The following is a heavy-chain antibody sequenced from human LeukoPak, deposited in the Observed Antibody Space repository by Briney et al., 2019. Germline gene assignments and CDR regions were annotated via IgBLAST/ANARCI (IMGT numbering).Heavy chain of an antibody. CDR3: ARGTSYGDYVLGY. CDR2: IYSGGST. Sequence: GGSLRLSCAASGFTVSSNYMSWVRQAPGKGLEWVSVIYSGGSTYYADSVKGRFTISRDNSKNTLYLQMNSLRAEDTAVYYCARGTSYGDYVLGYWGQGTLVTVSS. V-gene: IGHV3-66*01. J-gene: IGHJ4*02. CDR1: GFTVSSNY. D-gene: IGHD4-17*01.